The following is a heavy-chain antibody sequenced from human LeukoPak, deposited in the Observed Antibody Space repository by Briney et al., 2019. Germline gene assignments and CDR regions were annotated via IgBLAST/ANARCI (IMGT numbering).Heavy chain of an antibody. CDR2: ISYDGSNK. J-gene: IGHJ3*02. Sequence: PGGSLRLSCAASGFTFSSYAMHWVRQAPGKGLEWVAVISYDGSNKYYADSVKGRFTISRDNSKNTLYLHMNSLRAEDTAVYYCARETTVDAFDIWGQGTMVTVSS. CDR1: GFTFSSYA. V-gene: IGHV3-30-3*01. CDR3: ARETTVDAFDI. D-gene: IGHD4-17*01.